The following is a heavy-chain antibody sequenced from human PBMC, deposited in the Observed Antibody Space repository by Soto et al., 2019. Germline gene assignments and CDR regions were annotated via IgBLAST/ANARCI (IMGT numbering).Heavy chain of an antibody. CDR2: INHSGST. J-gene: IGHJ4*02. D-gene: IGHD2-15*01. CDR1: GGSFSGYY. Sequence: SETLSLTCAVYGGSFSGYYWSWIRQPPGKGLEWIGEINHSGSTNYNPSLKSRVTISVDTSKNQFSLKLSSVTAADTAVYYCARGRCSGGSCYVPFDYWGQGTLVTVSS. V-gene: IGHV4-34*01. CDR3: ARGRCSGGSCYVPFDY.